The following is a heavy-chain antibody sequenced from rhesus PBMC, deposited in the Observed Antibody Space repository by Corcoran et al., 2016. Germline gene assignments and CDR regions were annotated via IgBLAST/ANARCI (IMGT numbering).Heavy chain of an antibody. D-gene: IGHD3-34*01. CDR2: IGGSSGST. V-gene: IGHV4-127*01. J-gene: IGHJ3*01. CDR1: GYSISSGYG. Sequence: QVQLQESGPGLVKPSETLSLTCAVAGYSISSGYGGSWIRPPPGKGLEGIGYIGGSSGSTNYNPSLKSRVTISKDTSKNQFSLKLSSVTAADTAVYYCARVDWGDRHDAFDFWGQGLRVTVSS. CDR3: ARVDWGDRHDAFDF.